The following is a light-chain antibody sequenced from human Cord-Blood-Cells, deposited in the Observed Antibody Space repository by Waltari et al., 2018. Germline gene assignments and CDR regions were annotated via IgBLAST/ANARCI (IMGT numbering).Light chain of an antibody. Sequence: QSVLTHPPSESASPGQRVTISCTGSSSNIGAGYDVHWYQQLPGTAPKLLIYGNSNRPSGVPDRFSGSKSGTSASLAITGLQAEDEADYYCQSYDSSLSGWVFGGGTKLTVL. CDR1: SSNIGAGYD. V-gene: IGLV1-40*01. CDR3: QSYDSSLSGWV. J-gene: IGLJ3*02. CDR2: GNS.